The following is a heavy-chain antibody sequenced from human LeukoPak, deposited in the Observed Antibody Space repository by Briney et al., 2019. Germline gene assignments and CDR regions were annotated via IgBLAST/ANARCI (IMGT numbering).Heavy chain of an antibody. D-gene: IGHD2-2*01. CDR3: ARGTTYAGIGFDP. Sequence: SETLSLTCTVSGGSIRSHYWSWVRQPPGKGLEWIRYIYDSGSTKYNPSLKSRVTMSVDTSKNQFSLKLSSVTAADTAVYYCARGTTYAGIGFDPWGQGTLVTVSS. V-gene: IGHV4-59*11. CDR2: IYDSGST. J-gene: IGHJ5*02. CDR1: GGSIRSHY.